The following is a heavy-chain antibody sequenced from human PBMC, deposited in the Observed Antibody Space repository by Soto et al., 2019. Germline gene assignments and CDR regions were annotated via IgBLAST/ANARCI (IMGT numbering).Heavy chain of an antibody. J-gene: IGHJ6*02. CDR3: AKEGAYYDFWSGYGLDP. Sequence: EVQLLESGGDLVQPGGSLRLSCAGSGFIFSNYAVSWVRQAPGKGLEWVSAVSGNGRTTYYADSAKGRFSISRDNSKNTVYLLMNSLRAEDTAVYYCAKEGAYYDFWSGYGLDPWCQGTTGTVS. CDR1: GFIFSNYA. D-gene: IGHD3-3*01. CDR2: VSGNGRTT. V-gene: IGHV3-23*01.